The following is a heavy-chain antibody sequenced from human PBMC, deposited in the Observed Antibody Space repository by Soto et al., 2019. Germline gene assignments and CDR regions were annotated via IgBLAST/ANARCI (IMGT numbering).Heavy chain of an antibody. J-gene: IGHJ5*02. CDR3: AGQTFTIAAASYGRSNWFDP. Sequence: ETLYLTCTASGGSISSRSYFWGWVRQLPGKGLERIGTIYFTGNTYYTPSLKSRLTMSIDTSKNEFSLRLNSVTAADTAVYYCAGQTFTIAAASYGRSNWFDPWGPGTLVTVSS. CDR1: GGSISSRSYF. V-gene: IGHV4-39*01. D-gene: IGHD6-25*01. CDR2: IYFTGNT.